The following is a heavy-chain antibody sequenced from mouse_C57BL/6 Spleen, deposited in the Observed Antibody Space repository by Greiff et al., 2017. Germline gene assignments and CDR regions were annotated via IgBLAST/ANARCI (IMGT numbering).Heavy chain of an antibody. CDR1: GYTFTSYW. D-gene: IGHD1-1*01. J-gene: IGHJ1*03. CDR3: ARQPFSHYGCSLYFDV. CDR2: IDPNSGGT. V-gene: IGHV1-72*01. Sequence: QVQLQQPGAELVKPGASVKLSCKASGYTFTSYWMHWVKQRPGRGLDWIGRIDPNSGGTKYNEKFKSKATLTVDKPSSTAYMQLSSLTSEDSAVYYFARQPFSHYGCSLYFDVWGTGTTVTVSS.